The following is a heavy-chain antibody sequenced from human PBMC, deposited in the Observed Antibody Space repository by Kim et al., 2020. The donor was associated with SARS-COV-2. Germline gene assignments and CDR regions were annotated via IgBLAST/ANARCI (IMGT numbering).Heavy chain of an antibody. D-gene: IGHD6-13*01. CDR1: GYSFTSYW. CDR2: IDPSDSYT. CDR3: ARLLRVKTDIAAAGSSGMDV. Sequence: GESLKISCKGSGYSFTSYWISWVRQMPGKGLEWMGRIDPSDSYTNYSPSFQGHVTISADKSISTAYLQWSSLKASDTAMYYCARLLRVKTDIAAAGSSGMDVWGQGTTVTVSS. J-gene: IGHJ6*02. V-gene: IGHV5-10-1*01.